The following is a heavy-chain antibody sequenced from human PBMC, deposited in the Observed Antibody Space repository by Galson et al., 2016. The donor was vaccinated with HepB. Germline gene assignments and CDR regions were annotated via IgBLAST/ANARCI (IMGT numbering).Heavy chain of an antibody. V-gene: IGHV1-24*01. D-gene: IGHD6-19*01. CDR2: LFPEDGET. Sequence: SVKVSCKVIGYTLTELPMHWVRQTPGKGLEWMGGLFPEDGETIYGQKFKGRVTMTEDTSTDTAYMDLSNLGSEDTAVYYCATAITVAGIFDYWGQETLVTVSS. CDR1: GYTLTELP. CDR3: ATAITVAGIFDY. J-gene: IGHJ4*02.